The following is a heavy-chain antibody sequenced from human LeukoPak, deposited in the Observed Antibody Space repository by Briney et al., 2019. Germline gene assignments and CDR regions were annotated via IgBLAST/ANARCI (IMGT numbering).Heavy chain of an antibody. Sequence: GGSLRLSCAASGFTFSSYGMHWVRQAPGKGLEWVAFIRYDGSNKYYADSVKGRFTISRDNSKNTLYLQMNSLRAEDTAVYYCAKGGGSYGGYYFDYWGQGTLVTVSS. J-gene: IGHJ4*02. CDR2: IRYDGSNK. D-gene: IGHD1-26*01. CDR3: AKGGGSYGGYYFDY. CDR1: GFTFSSYG. V-gene: IGHV3-30*02.